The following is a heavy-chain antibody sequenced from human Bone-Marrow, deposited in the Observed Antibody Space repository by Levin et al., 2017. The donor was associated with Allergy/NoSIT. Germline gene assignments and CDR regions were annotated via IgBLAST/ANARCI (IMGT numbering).Heavy chain of an antibody. CDR2: IKEDGTEK. CDR1: GFTFSDFW. D-gene: IGHD1-26*01. Sequence: GESLKISCAVSGFTFSDFWMCWVRQAPGKGLEWVANIKEDGTEKYYVDSVKGRFTISRDNAKNSLYLQMNSLRVEDTAVYYCASSYHGYFWGQGTLVTVSS. J-gene: IGHJ4*02. V-gene: IGHV3-7*01. CDR3: ASSYHGYF.